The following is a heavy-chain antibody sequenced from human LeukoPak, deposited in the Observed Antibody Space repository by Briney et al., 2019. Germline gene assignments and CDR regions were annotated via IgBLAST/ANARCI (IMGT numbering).Heavy chain of an antibody. CDR2: ISSSGSTI. CDR1: GFTFSSYE. D-gene: IGHD3-22*01. CDR3: ARDRYDSSGYCYDY. V-gene: IGHV3-48*03. J-gene: IGHJ4*02. Sequence: GGSLRLSCAASGFTFSSYEMNWVRQAPGKGLEWVSYISSSGSTIYYADSVKGRFTISRDNAKNSLYLQMNSLRAEDTAVYYCARDRYDSSGYCYDYWGQGTLVTASS.